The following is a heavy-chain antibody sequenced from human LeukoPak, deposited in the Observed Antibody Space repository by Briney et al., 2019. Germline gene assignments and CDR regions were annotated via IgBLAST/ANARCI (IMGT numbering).Heavy chain of an antibody. V-gene: IGHV3-30*18. Sequence: GGSLRLSCAASGFTFSSYGMHWVHQAPGKGLEWVAVISYDGSNKYYADSVKGRLTISRDNSKNTLYLQMNSMRAEDTAVYYCAKDLSVIVVVTALDYWGQGTLVTVSS. J-gene: IGHJ4*02. CDR2: ISYDGSNK. CDR3: AKDLSVIVVVTALDY. CDR1: GFTFSSYG. D-gene: IGHD2-21*02.